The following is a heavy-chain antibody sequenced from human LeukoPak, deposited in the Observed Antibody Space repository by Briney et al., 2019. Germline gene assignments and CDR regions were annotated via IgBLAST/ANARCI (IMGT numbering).Heavy chain of an antibody. V-gene: IGHV4-39*07. Sequence: SETLSLTCTVSDGSMNSDDYYWGWIRQPPGKGLEWIGSIYYSGSTYYNPSLKSRLTISVDTSKNQFSLKLSSVTAADTAVYYCARVNWVNDYWGQGTLVTVSS. CDR3: ARVNWVNDY. CDR2: IYYSGST. CDR1: DGSMNSDDYY. J-gene: IGHJ4*02. D-gene: IGHD7-27*01.